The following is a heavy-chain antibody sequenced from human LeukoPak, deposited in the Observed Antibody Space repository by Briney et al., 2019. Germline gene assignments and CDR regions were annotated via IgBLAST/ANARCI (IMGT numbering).Heavy chain of an antibody. CDR3: ARDSSGWRTDAFDI. D-gene: IGHD6-19*01. CDR2: INPNSGGT. Sequence: ASVKVSCKASGYTFTSYGISWVRQAPGQGLEWMGWINPNSGGTNYAQKFQGRVTMTRDTSISTAYMELSRLRSDDTAVYYCARDSSGWRTDAFDIWGQGTMVTVSS. V-gene: IGHV1-2*02. J-gene: IGHJ3*02. CDR1: GYTFTSYG.